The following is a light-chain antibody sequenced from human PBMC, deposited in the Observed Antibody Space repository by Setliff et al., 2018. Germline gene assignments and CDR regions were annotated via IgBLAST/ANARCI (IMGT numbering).Light chain of an antibody. Sequence: QSVLTQPPSVSGAPGQRVTISCTGSSSNIGAGYDVHWYQQLPGTAPKLLIYGNSNRPSGVPDRFSGSKSGNTASLTISGLQAEDEADYYCSSYTGSNSHVFGTGTKVTVL. CDR1: SSNIGAGYD. CDR3: SSYTGSNSHV. V-gene: IGLV1-40*01. J-gene: IGLJ1*01. CDR2: GNS.